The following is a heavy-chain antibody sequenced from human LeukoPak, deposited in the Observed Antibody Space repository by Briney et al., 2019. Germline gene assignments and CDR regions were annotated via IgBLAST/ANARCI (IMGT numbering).Heavy chain of an antibody. D-gene: IGHD2-2*01. Sequence: ASVKVSCKASQYTFTGYDIHWVRQASGQGLEWMGWMNPNSGNTGYAKIFQGRVTMSRNISINTAYLELTGLTSEDTAVYYSVRDGKFCGNTNCYSRGIHWFDPWGQGTLVTVSS. CDR2: MNPNSGNT. CDR1: QYTFTGYD. J-gene: IGHJ5*02. V-gene: IGHV1-8*01. CDR3: VRDGKFCGNTNCYSRGIHWFDP.